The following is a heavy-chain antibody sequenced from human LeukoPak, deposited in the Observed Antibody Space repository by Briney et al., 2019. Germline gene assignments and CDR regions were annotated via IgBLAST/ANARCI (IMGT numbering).Heavy chain of an antibody. J-gene: IGHJ3*02. V-gene: IGHV4-4*07. CDR1: GGSISGYY. D-gene: IGHD1-7*01. CDR2: VDTSGGT. CDR3: ARLITGTTAAFDI. Sequence: SETLSLTCSVSGGSISGYYWTWIRQPTGKGLEWIGRVDTSGGTHYNPSLKTRLTMSVATSKNQFSLKLSSVTAADTAVYYCARLITGTTAAFDIWGQGTMVTVSS.